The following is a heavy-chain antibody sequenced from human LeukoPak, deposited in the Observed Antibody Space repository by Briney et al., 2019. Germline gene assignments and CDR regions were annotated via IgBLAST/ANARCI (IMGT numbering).Heavy chain of an antibody. CDR1: GFTCSSYG. V-gene: IGHV3-33*01. Sequence: GGSLRLSCAASGFTCSSYGMHWVRQAPGKGLEWVAVIWYDGSNKYYADSVKGRFTISRDNSKNTLYLQMNSLRAEDTAVYYCARSQGWGHDLGVVYFDYWGQGTLVTVSS. J-gene: IGHJ4*02. D-gene: IGHD3-3*01. CDR3: ARSQGWGHDLGVVYFDY. CDR2: IWYDGSNK.